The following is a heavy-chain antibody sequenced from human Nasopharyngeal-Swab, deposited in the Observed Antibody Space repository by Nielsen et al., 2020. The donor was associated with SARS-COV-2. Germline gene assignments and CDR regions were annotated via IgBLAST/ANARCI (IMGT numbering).Heavy chain of an antibody. Sequence: GESLKISCAASGFTFDDYTMHWVRQAPGKGLEWVSLISWGGGSTYYADPVKGRFTISRDNSKNSLYLQMNSLRTEDTALYYCAKDRGDFRSGGPHTYYFYGMDVWGQGTTVTVSS. CDR3: AKDRGDFRSGGPHTYYFYGMDV. D-gene: IGHD3-3*01. CDR1: GFTFDDYT. CDR2: ISWGGGST. J-gene: IGHJ6*02. V-gene: IGHV3-43*01.